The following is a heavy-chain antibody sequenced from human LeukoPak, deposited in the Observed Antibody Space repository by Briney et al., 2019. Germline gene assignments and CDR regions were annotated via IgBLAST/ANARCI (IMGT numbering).Heavy chain of an antibody. CDR2: TFNSGST. V-gene: IGHV4-59*01. Sequence: SETLSLTRTVSGASISKSYWNRIRQPPGKELEWIGCTFNSGSTRYNPSLGSRVTISEDTSRNQFSLRLTSVTAADTATYYCSRASPGAIYYYGMDVWGHGTTVTVSS. CDR3: SRASPGAIYYYGMDV. J-gene: IGHJ6*02. CDR1: GASISKSY. D-gene: IGHD2/OR15-2a*01.